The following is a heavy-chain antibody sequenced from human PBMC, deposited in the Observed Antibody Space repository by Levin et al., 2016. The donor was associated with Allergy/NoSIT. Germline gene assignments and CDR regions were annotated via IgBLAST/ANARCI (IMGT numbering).Heavy chain of an antibody. Sequence: WIRQPPGKGLEWIGSIYYSGSTYYNPSLKSRVTISVDTSKNQFSLKLSSVTAADTAVYYCASSYSGYDLLPTYYYYGMDVWGQGTTVTVSS. CDR2: IYYSGST. V-gene: IGHV4-39*01. J-gene: IGHJ6*02. D-gene: IGHD5-12*01. CDR3: ASSYSGYDLLPTYYYYGMDV.